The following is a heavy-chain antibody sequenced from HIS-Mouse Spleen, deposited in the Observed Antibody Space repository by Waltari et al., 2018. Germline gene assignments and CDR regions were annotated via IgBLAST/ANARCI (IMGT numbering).Heavy chain of an antibody. CDR3: ARGYDFWSGSNAFDI. CDR1: GYTFTSSC. CDR2: ISAYNGNT. D-gene: IGHD3-3*01. Sequence: QVQLVQSGAEVKKPGASVKVSCQASGYTFTSSCISWVRKAPGQGLEWMGWISAYNGNTNYAQKLQGRVTMTTDTSTSTAYMELRSLRSDDTAVYYCARGYDFWSGSNAFDIWGQGTMVTVSS. J-gene: IGHJ3*02. V-gene: IGHV1-18*01.